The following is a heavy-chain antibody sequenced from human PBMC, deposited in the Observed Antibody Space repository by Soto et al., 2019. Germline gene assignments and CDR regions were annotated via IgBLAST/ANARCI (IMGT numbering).Heavy chain of an antibody. Sequence: SGPTLVNPTQTLTLTCTFSGFSLSTSGVGVGWIRQPPGKALEWLALFYWDDDKRYSPSLKSRLTITKDTSKNQVVLTMTNMDPVDTATYYCAHTLDDLGYCSGGSCSTSSTNFDYWGQGTLVTVSS. CDR1: GFSLSTSGVG. D-gene: IGHD2-15*01. CDR3: AHTLDDLGYCSGGSCSTSSTNFDY. J-gene: IGHJ4*02. CDR2: FYWDDDK. V-gene: IGHV2-5*02.